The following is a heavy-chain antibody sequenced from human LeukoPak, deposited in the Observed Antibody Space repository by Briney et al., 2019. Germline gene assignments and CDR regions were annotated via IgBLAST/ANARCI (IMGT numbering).Heavy chain of an antibody. Sequence: PSETLSLTCAVYGGSFSGYYWSWIRQPPGKGLEWIGEINHSGSTNYNPSLKSRVTISVDTSKNQFSLKLSSVTAAGTAVYYCARGAAAGPDYWGQGTLVTVSS. CDR3: ARGAAAGPDY. CDR1: GGSFSGYY. D-gene: IGHD6-13*01. CDR2: INHSGST. V-gene: IGHV4-34*01. J-gene: IGHJ4*02.